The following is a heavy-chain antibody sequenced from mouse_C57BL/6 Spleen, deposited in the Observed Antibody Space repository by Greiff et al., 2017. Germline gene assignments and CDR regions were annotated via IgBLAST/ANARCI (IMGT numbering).Heavy chain of an antibody. D-gene: IGHD1-1*02. CDR2: IDPSDSYT. V-gene: IGHV1-50*01. J-gene: IGHJ2*01. Sequence: QVQLQQPGAELVKPGASVKLSCKASGYTFTSYWMQWVKQRPGQGLEWIGEIDPSDSYTNYNHKFKGKATLTVDTSSSTAYMQLSSLTSEASAVYCCAREEYMGDYWGQGTTLTVSS. CDR3: AREEYMGDY. CDR1: GYTFTSYW.